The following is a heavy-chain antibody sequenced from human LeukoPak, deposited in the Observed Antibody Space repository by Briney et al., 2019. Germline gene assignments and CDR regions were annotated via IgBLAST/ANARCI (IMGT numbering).Heavy chain of an antibody. V-gene: IGHV1-2*02. CDR3: ARDVPPYSSVRAALDY. Sequence: GASVKVSCKASVYTFNDNYMHWVQQAPRQGLEWMVWINPNSGDTHYARKFQGRVTMTSDTSITTAYMELTRLRSDDTAVYYCARDVPPYSSVRAALDYWGQGTLVTVSS. J-gene: IGHJ4*02. CDR1: VYTFNDNY. D-gene: IGHD6-25*01. CDR2: INPNSGDT.